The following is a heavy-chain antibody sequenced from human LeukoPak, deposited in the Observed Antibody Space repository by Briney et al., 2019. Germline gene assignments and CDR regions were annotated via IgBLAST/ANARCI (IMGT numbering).Heavy chain of an antibody. J-gene: IGHJ4*02. CDR3: ARDQGSTSRGIDY. D-gene: IGHD2-2*01. CDR2: IYSDGNTT. Sequence: GGSLRLSCAASGFTFSSYSMNWVRQAPGKGLVWVSRIYSDGNTTNYADSVKGRFTISRDNAKNTLYLQMNSLRAEDTAVYYCARDQGSTSRGIDYWGQGTLVTVSS. CDR1: GFTFSSYS. V-gene: IGHV3-74*01.